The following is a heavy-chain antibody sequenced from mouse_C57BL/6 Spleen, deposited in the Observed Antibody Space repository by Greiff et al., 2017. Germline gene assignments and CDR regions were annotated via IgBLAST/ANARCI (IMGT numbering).Heavy chain of an antibody. CDR3: ARLGQGYFDY. J-gene: IGHJ2*01. Sequence: VQLQQPGAELVRHGTSVKLSCKASGYTFTSYWMHWVKQRPGQGLEWIGVIDPSDSYTNYNQKFKGKATLTVDTSSSTAYMQLSSLTSEDSAVYYCARLGQGYFDYRGQGTTLTVSS. CDR2: IDPSDSYT. CDR1: GYTFTSYW. V-gene: IGHV1-59*01. D-gene: IGHD3-3*01.